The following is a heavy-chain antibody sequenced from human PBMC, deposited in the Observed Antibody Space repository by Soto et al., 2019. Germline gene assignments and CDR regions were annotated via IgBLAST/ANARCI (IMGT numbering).Heavy chain of an antibody. V-gene: IGHV4-30-4*01. Sequence: QVQLQESGPGLVKPSQTLSLTCTVSGGSISSGDYYWSWIRQPPGKGLEWIGYIYYSGSTYYNPSLKSRVTISVDTSKNQFSLKLSTVTAADTAVYYCAREYSGRAPSPYYYYGMDVWGQGTTVTVSS. J-gene: IGHJ6*02. D-gene: IGHD1-26*01. CDR1: GGSISSGDYY. CDR2: IYYSGST. CDR3: AREYSGRAPSPYYYYGMDV.